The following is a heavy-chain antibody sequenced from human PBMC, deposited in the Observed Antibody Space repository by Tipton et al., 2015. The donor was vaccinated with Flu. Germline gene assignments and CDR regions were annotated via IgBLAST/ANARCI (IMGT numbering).Heavy chain of an antibody. Sequence: SLRLSCAASGFTFSNYWMHWVRQGPRNGLVWVSRINSDGSTTSYADSVKGRFTISRDNAKNTLYVQMNSLRAEDTAVYYCARGWSKAVAGSYYFDSWGQGTLVTVSS. D-gene: IGHD6-19*01. CDR2: INSDGSTT. V-gene: IGHV3-74*01. J-gene: IGHJ4*02. CDR3: ARGWSKAVAGSYYFDS. CDR1: GFTFSNYW.